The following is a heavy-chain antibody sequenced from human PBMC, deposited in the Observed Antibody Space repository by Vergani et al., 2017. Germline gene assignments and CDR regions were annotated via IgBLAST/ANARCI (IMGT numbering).Heavy chain of an antibody. CDR2: ISGSGGST. J-gene: IGHJ4*02. CDR1: GFTFSSYA. V-gene: IGHV3-23*01. Sequence: EVQLLESGGGLVQPGGSLRLSCAASGFTFSSYAMSWVRQAPGKGLEWVSAISGSGGSTYYADSVKGRFTISRDNSKNTLYLQMNSLRAEDTAVYYSAYIRSIVVVPAAIRFDYWGQGTLVTVSS. D-gene: IGHD2-2*02. CDR3: AYIRSIVVVPAAIRFDY.